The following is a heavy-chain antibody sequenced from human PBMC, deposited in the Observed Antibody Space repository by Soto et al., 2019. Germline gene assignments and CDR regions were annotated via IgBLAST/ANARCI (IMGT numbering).Heavy chain of an antibody. D-gene: IGHD3-10*01. Sequence: EVQLVESGGGLVQPGRSLRISCAASGFTFNDYAMHWVRQTPGKGLEWVSGISWNSGYIGYADSVKGRFTISRDNAKNSLYLQMNSLRDEDTALYYCAKDNRYASGSIRATMDVWGQGTTVTVSS. CDR2: ISWNSGYI. CDR1: GFTFNDYA. V-gene: IGHV3-9*01. J-gene: IGHJ6*02. CDR3: AKDNRYASGSIRATMDV.